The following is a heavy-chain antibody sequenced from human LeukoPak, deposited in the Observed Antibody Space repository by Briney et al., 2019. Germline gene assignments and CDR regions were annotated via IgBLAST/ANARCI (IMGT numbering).Heavy chain of an antibody. J-gene: IGHJ4*02. CDR3: ARVRYSGSYRYYFDY. V-gene: IGHV4-59*01. CDR1: GGSISSYY. Sequence: SETLSLTCTVSGGSISSYYWSWIRQPPGKGLEWIGYIYYSGSTNYNPSLNSRVTISVDTSKNQYSLKLSSVTAADTAVYYCARVRYSGSYRYYFDYWGQGTLVTVSS. D-gene: IGHD1-26*01. CDR2: IYYSGST.